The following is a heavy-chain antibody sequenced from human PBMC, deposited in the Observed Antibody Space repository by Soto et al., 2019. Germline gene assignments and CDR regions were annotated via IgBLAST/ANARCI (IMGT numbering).Heavy chain of an antibody. CDR3: ASLHTSGWYFED. Sequence: QVQLQQWGAGLLKPSETLSLTCAVFGRSFSNPYYYWSWVRQPPGKGLEWIGDVNHSGSTNYTPSLKSRVTISLDTSKNHFSLRLTSVTAADTAVYYCASLHTSGWYFEDCGQGTLVTVSS. J-gene: IGHJ4*02. V-gene: IGHV4-34*01. CDR1: GRSFSNPYYY. CDR2: VNHSGST. D-gene: IGHD6-19*01.